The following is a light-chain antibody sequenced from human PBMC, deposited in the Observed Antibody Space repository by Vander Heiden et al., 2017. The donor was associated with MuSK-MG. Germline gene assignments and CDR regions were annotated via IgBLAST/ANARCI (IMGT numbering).Light chain of an antibody. V-gene: IGLV2-11*01. CDR1: SSDVGGYNY. CDR2: AVS. J-gene: IGLJ2*01. Sequence: QSALTQPRSVSGSPGQSVTISCTGTSSDVGGYNYVSWYQQHPGKAPIRRVYAVSERPSGVPDRFSGSKSGNTASLTISGLQAEDEAYYFCCSYAGNSVVFGGGTKLNVL. CDR3: CSYAGNSVV.